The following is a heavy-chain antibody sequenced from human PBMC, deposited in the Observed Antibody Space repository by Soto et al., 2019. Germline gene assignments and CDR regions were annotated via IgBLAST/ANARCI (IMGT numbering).Heavy chain of an antibody. CDR2: ISGGGGNS. D-gene: IGHD6-19*01. J-gene: IGHJ4*02. CDR1: GFNFGDYT. CDR3: AKETFGVGWTLDF. V-gene: IGHV3-23*01. Sequence: QLLESGGGLVQPGGSRRLSCAASGFNFGDYTMTWVRQAPGKGLVWISTISGGGGNSYYADVVKGRFTITRDNSKNTLYLQMNSLKGEDMALYYCAKETFGVGWTLDFWGQGTLVTVSS.